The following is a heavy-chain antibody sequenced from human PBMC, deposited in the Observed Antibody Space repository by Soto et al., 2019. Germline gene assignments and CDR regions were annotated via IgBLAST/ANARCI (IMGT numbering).Heavy chain of an antibody. CDR3: AKGNDFWNGYYDY. J-gene: IGHJ4*02. D-gene: IGHD3-3*01. V-gene: IGHV3-23*01. CDR1: GPTFSNYA. CDR2: ISSGGGTT. Sequence: GGSLRLSCAASGPTFSNYAMSWVRLATGKGLEWVSSISSGGGTTYYAESVKGRFTISRDNSKTTLSLQMNSLRAEDTAIYYCAKGNDFWNGYYDYWGQGTLVTVSS.